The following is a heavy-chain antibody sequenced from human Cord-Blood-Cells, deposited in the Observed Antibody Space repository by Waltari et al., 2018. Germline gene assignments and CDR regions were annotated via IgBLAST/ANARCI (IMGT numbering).Heavy chain of an antibody. CDR1: GFTFDDYS. CDR2: ISWNSGNI. V-gene: IGHV3-9*01. D-gene: IGHD6-6*01. CDR3: AKEYSSSDDAFDI. J-gene: IGHJ3*02. Sequence: EVQLVESGGGLVQPGRSLRLSCAASGFTFDDYSMHWVRQAPGKGLGGVSGISWNSGNIGYADSVKGRFTMSRDNAKNSLYLQMNSLRAEDTALYYCAKEYSSSDDAFDIWGQGTMVTVSS.